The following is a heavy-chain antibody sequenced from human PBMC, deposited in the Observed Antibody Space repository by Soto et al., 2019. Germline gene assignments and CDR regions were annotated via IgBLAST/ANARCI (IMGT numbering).Heavy chain of an antibody. D-gene: IGHD6-19*01. CDR3: ARGRYSSGNYVEAFDI. CDR2: IYSAGNT. J-gene: IGHJ3*02. Sequence: EVQLVESGGGLVQPGGYLRLSCAASGFTVSSTYMTWVRQAPGKGLEWVSVIYSAGNTYSADSVKGRFTISRDSPKNTLYLQMHSLRAEDTAVYYCARGRYSSGNYVEAFDIWGLGTMVTVSS. CDR1: GFTVSSTY. V-gene: IGHV3-66*01.